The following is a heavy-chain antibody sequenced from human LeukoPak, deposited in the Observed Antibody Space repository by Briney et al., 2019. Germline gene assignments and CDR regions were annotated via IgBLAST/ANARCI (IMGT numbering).Heavy chain of an antibody. V-gene: IGHV3-30*18. D-gene: IGHD3-10*01. CDR1: GFIFSGYG. CDR3: AKDRIVISFGDVSKH. Sequence: PGRSLRLSCAASGFIFSGYGMHWVRQAPGKGLEWVALIAHDESTIHYADSVKGRFTIPRDNSKNMLYLEMNNLRVEDTAIYYCAKDRIVISFGDVSKHWGQGTLVTASS. J-gene: IGHJ1*01. CDR2: IAHDESTI.